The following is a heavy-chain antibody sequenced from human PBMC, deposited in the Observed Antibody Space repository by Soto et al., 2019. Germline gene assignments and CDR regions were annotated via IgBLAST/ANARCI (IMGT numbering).Heavy chain of an antibody. Sequence: GGSLRLSCAASGFTFDDYGMSWVRQAPGKGLEWVSGINWNGGSTGYADSVKGRFTISRDNAKNSLYLQMNSLRAEDTALYYCARVGCSSTSCFNWFDPWGQGTQVTVSS. CDR3: ARVGCSSTSCFNWFDP. CDR2: INWNGGST. D-gene: IGHD2-2*01. J-gene: IGHJ5*02. CDR1: GFTFDDYG. V-gene: IGHV3-20*04.